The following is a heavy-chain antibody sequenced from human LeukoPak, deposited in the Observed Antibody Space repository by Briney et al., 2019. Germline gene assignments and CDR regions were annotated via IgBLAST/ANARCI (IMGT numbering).Heavy chain of an antibody. CDR2: INPSGGST. V-gene: IGHV1-46*01. CDR1: GYTFTSYY. D-gene: IGHD3-10*01. Sequence: GPSVKLSCKASGYTFTSYYMDWVRHAPGPGREWMGIINPSGGSTRYTQKSEGRVSLTTDTSASTVYMELSRLRSEDTAVYDWARVGYYGSGSYSNFDYWGQGTLVTVSS. CDR3: ARVGYYGSGSYSNFDY. J-gene: IGHJ4*02.